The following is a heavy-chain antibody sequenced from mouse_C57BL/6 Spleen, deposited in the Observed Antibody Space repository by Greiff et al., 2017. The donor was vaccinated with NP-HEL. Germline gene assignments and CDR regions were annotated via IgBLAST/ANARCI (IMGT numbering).Heavy chain of an antibody. Sequence: EVQGVESGGGLVKPGGSLKLSCAASGFTFSSYAMSWVRQTPEKRLEWVATISDGGSYTYYPDNVKGRFTISRDNAKNNLYLQMSHLKSEDTAMYYCARFYGPTDYFDYWGQGTTLTVSS. D-gene: IGHD1-1*02. CDR3: ARFYGPTDYFDY. CDR1: GFTFSSYA. V-gene: IGHV5-4*01. J-gene: IGHJ2*01. CDR2: ISDGGSYT.